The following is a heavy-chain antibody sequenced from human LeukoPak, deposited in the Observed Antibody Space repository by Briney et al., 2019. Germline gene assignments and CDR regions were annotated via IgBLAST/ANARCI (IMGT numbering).Heavy chain of an antibody. Sequence: HPGGSLRLSCAASGFTFSSYGMHWVRQAPGKGLEWVAVIWYDGSNKYYADSVKGRFTISRDNSKNTLYLQMNSLRAEDTAVYYCARDHNRVGPFDYWGQGTLVTVSS. CDR3: ARDHNRVGPFDY. CDR2: IWYDGSNK. V-gene: IGHV3-33*08. J-gene: IGHJ4*02. D-gene: IGHD1-26*01. CDR1: GFTFSSYG.